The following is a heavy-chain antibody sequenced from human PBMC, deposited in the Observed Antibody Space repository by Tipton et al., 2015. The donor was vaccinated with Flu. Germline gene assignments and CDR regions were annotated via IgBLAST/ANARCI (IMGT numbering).Heavy chain of an antibody. CDR1: GDSISSDFY. CDR2: VSRTGST. J-gene: IGHJ5*02. CDR3: ARRDYSNYVSDRKSWFDP. V-gene: IGHV4-38-2*01. D-gene: IGHD4-11*01. Sequence: TLSLTCAVSGDSISSDFYWAWFRQFPGKGLEWIGTVSRTGSTIYNPSLKSRVTISIDTSKNQFSLNMRSVTAADMAVYYCARRDYSNYVSDRKSWFDPWRQGTLVAVSS.